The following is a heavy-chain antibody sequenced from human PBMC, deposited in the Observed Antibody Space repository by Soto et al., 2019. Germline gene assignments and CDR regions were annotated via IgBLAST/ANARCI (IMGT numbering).Heavy chain of an antibody. CDR3: AREQARGYSYGNFDY. J-gene: IGHJ4*02. Sequence: QVQLVQSGAEVKRPGSSVKVSCKASGGGFSSYTLSWVRQAPGQGLEWMGRIIPILGITNYAQKFQGRVTISADKSTSTAYMELNSLISEDTAIYSCAREQARGYSYGNFDYWGQGTLVTVSS. D-gene: IGHD5-18*01. V-gene: IGHV1-69*08. CDR1: GGGFSSYT. CDR2: IIPILGIT.